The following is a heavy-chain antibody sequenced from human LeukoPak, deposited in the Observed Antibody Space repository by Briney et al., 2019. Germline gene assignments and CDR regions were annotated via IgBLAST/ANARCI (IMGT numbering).Heavy chain of an antibody. V-gene: IGHV3-23*01. J-gene: IGHJ4*02. D-gene: IGHD3-22*01. Sequence: GGSLRLSCAASGFTFSNYAMSWVRQAPGKGLEWVSAISGSGDNTYYADSVKGRFTISRDNSKNTLYLQMNSLRAEDTAVYYCAKDQYYYDSSGYHYFDYWGQGTLVTVSS. CDR2: ISGSGDNT. CDR3: AKDQYYYDSSGYHYFDY. CDR1: GFTFSNYA.